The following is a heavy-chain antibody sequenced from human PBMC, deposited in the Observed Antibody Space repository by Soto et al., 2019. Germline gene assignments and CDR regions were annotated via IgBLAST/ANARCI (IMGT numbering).Heavy chain of an antibody. CDR1: GFTFTSSG. Sequence: GGSLRLSCAASGFTFTSSGMHWVRQAPGKGLEWVAVISYDGSKKYYADSVKGRATISRDNSKNTVSLQMSSLRGEDTALYFCAKEGCSRTSREASLDVWGHGTTVTVSS. D-gene: IGHD2-2*01. CDR2: ISYDGSKK. V-gene: IGHV3-30*18. CDR3: AKEGCSRTSREASLDV. J-gene: IGHJ6*02.